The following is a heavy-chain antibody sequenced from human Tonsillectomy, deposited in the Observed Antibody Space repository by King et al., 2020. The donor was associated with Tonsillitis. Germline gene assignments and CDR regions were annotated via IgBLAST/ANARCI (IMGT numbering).Heavy chain of an antibody. Sequence: VQLVESGAEVKKPGESLTISCAGSGYSFTSYWLGWVRQMPGNGLEWMGIIYPGDSDTRYSPSFQGQVTISADKSTSTAYLQWSSLKASGTAIYYCARGYNYGRGFEYWGQGTLVTVSS. CDR3: ARGYNYGRGFEY. D-gene: IGHD5-18*01. J-gene: IGHJ4*02. V-gene: IGHV5-51*03. CDR2: IYPGDSDT. CDR1: GYSFTSYW.